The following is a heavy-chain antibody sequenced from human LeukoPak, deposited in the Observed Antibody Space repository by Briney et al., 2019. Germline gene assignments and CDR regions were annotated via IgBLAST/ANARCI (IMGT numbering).Heavy chain of an antibody. Sequence: SVKVSCKASGGTFSIYAMSWVRQAPGQGLEWMGRIIPILGQTNYAQKFQGRVMIAADESTSTAYMELSSLRSEDTAVYYCATRTYHYDSSGSAFDIWGQGTMVTVSS. J-gene: IGHJ3*02. CDR3: ATRTYHYDSSGSAFDI. CDR2: IIPILGQT. V-gene: IGHV1-69*11. CDR1: GGTFSIYA. D-gene: IGHD3-22*01.